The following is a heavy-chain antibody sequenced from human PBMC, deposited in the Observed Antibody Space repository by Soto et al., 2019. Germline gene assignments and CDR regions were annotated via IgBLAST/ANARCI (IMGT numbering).Heavy chain of an antibody. CDR3: AREGLTFGPGAVGGAFDI. V-gene: IGHV1-69*12. D-gene: IGHD2-2*01. CDR2: IIPIFGTI. CDR1: GGTFDSNA. Sequence: QVQLVQSGTEVRKPGSSVKVSCKASGGTFDSNAISWVRLAPRQGLEWMGGIIPIFGTINNAQKFQDRVTITADESANIVYRELSSLRSEDTAIYYCAREGLTFGPGAVGGAFDIWGQGTLVTVSS. J-gene: IGHJ3*02.